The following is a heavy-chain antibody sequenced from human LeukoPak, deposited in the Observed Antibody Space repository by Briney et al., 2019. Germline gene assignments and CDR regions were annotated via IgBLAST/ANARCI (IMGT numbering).Heavy chain of an antibody. D-gene: IGHD2-2*01. V-gene: IGHV3-48*02. J-gene: IGHJ4*02. CDR3: ARPLCCSSTTCLFDY. CDR2: ISSSSGTI. CDR1: GFTFSSFS. Sequence: PGGSLRLSCAASGFTFSSFSMNWVRQAPGKGLKWVSYISSSSGTIYYSDSVKGRFTISRDNAKNSLYLRMNSLRDEDTAVYYCARPLCCSSTTCLFDYWGQGTLVTVSS.